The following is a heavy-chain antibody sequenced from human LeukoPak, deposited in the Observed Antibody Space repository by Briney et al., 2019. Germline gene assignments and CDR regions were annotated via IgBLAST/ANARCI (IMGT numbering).Heavy chain of an antibody. CDR3: ARGSYDSSDFEYFQH. CDR2: INPDSGDT. V-gene: IGHV1-2*02. D-gene: IGHD3-22*01. Sequence: ASVKVSCKASGYTFTGYYIHWVRQAPGQGLEWMGWINPDSGDTNYAQRFQGRATMTRDTSISTAYMEKRRLTSDDTAVYYCARGSYDSSDFEYFQHWGQGTLVTVSS. J-gene: IGHJ1*01. CDR1: GYTFTGYY.